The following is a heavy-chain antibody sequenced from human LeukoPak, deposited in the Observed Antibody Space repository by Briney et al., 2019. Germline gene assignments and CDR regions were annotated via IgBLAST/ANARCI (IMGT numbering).Heavy chain of an antibody. CDR3: ARETLEYSSSGFDY. D-gene: IGHD6-6*01. V-gene: IGHV4-61*02. J-gene: IGHJ4*02. Sequence: SQTLSLTCTVSGGSISSGSYYWSWIRQPAGKGLEWIGRIYTSGSTNYNPSLKSRVTISVDTSKNQFSLKLSSVTAADTAVYYCARETLEYSSSGFDYWGQGTLVTVSS. CDR1: GGSISSGSYY. CDR2: IYTSGST.